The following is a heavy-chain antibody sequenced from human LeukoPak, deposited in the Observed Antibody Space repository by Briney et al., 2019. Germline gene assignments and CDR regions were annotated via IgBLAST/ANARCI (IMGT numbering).Heavy chain of an antibody. J-gene: IGHJ3*02. V-gene: IGHV1-2*02. Sequence: ASVKVSCKDSGYTFTGYYMHWVRQAPRQGLEWMGWINPNSGGTNYAQKFQGRVTMTRDTSISTAYMELSRLRSDDTAVYYCARGRGAYCGGDCYSLDAFDIWGQGTMVTVSS. D-gene: IGHD2-21*01. CDR3: ARGRGAYCGGDCYSLDAFDI. CDR2: INPNSGGT. CDR1: GYTFTGYY.